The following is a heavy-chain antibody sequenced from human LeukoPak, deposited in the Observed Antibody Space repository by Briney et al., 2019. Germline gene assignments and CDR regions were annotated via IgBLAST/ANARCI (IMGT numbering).Heavy chain of an antibody. CDR1: GFMFGSFS. J-gene: IGHJ4*02. V-gene: IGHV3-21*01. CDR3: ARGQPDSGGHYYSWYFDY. CDR2: ISSSGSVT. Sequence: NSGGSLRPSCAASGFMFGSFSMNWVRQAPGRGLEWVSSISSSGSVTYYADSVKGRFTVSKDNARNSLHLQMNNLAVEDTATYFCARGQPDSGGHYYSWYFDYWGQGTPVTVSS. D-gene: IGHD3-22*01.